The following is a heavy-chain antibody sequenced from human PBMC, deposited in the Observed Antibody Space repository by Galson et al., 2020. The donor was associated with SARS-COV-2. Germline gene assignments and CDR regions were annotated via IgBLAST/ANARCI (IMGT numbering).Heavy chain of an antibody. D-gene: IGHD3-10*01. Sequence: GGSLRLSCAASGFTFNSYAMHWVRQAPGKGLEWVAVISYDGTNSYHTDSVKGRFTISRDNSRNTVYLQMNSLRAEDTAVFYCATMDGGQFAGVAFDICGQGRMGTVSS. V-gene: IGHV3-30*10. CDR2: ISYDGTNS. J-gene: IGHJ3*02. CDR1: GFTFNSYA. CDR3: ATMDGGQFAGVAFDI.